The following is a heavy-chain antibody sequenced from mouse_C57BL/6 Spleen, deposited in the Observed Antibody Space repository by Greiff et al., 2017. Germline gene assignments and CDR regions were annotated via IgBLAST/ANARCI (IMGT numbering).Heavy chain of an antibody. CDR2: INPNTGGT. CDR1: GYTFTDYN. D-gene: IGHD6-1*01. CDR3: ARAAVASYYFDY. V-gene: IGHV1-22*01. Sequence: VQLQQSGPELVKPGASVKMSCKASGYTFTDYNMHWVKQSHGKSLEWIGYINPNTGGTSYNQKFKGKATLTVNKSSSTAYMELRSLTSEDSAVYYCARAAVASYYFDYWGQGTTLTVSS. J-gene: IGHJ2*01.